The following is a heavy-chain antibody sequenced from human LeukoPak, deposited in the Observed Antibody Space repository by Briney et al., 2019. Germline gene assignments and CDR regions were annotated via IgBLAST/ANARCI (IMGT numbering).Heavy chain of an antibody. J-gene: IGHJ3*02. Sequence: HPGGSLRLSCAASGFTFSSYSMNWVRQAPGKGLEWVSYISSTISTIYYADSVKSRFTISRDNARNSLNLQMNSLRDEDTAVYYCARAYGSSSGRGGFDIWGQGTVVTVSS. CDR2: ISSTISTI. CDR1: GFTFSSYS. V-gene: IGHV3-48*02. D-gene: IGHD6-6*01. CDR3: ARAYGSSSGRGGFDI.